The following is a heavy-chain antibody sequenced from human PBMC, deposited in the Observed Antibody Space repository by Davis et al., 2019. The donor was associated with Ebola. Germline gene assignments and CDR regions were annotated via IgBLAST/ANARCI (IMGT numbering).Heavy chain of an antibody. D-gene: IGHD2-15*01. CDR2: IYSGGST. J-gene: IGHJ6*02. CDR3: AKYRVVVVAATRAGMDV. Sequence: GGSLRLSCAASGFTVSSNYMSWVRQAPGKGLEWVSVIYSGGSTYYADSVKGRFTISRDNSKNTLYLQMNSLRAEDTAVYYCAKYRVVVVAATRAGMDVWGQGTTVTVSS. V-gene: IGHV3-53*01. CDR1: GFTVSSNY.